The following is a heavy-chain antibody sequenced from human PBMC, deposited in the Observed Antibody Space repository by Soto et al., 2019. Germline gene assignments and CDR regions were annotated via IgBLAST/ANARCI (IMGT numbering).Heavy chain of an antibody. D-gene: IGHD4-17*01. CDR1: GFTFTNSA. CDR2: IVVGSGNT. Sequence: ASVKVSCKASGFTFTNSAVHWVRQARGQRLEWIGWIVVGSGNTNYAQKFQERVTITRDMSTSTAYMERSSLKASDTAMYYCARDLDYGGNSEASDVWGQGTMVTVSS. V-gene: IGHV1-58*01. CDR3: ARDLDYGGNSEASDV. J-gene: IGHJ3*01.